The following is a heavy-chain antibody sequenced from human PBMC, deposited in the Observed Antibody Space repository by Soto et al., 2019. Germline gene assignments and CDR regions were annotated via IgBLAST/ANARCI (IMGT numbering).Heavy chain of an antibody. CDR1: GVTFCSYA. J-gene: IGHJ6*02. D-gene: IGHD3-3*01. CDR3: AKDFTIFGVVTNALAI. V-gene: IGHV3-23*01. CDR2: ISSSGDSA. Sequence: GGSMRISCAASGVTFCSYAMTWVRQAPGKGLEWVAAISSSGDSAHYADSVKGRVTISRDNSKNTLYLQMSSLRAEDTAIYYCAKDFTIFGVVTNALAIWGQGTTVTVSS.